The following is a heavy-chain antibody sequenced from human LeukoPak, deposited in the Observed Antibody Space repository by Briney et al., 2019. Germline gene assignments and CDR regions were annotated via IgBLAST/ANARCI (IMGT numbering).Heavy chain of an antibody. V-gene: IGHV3-66*02. Sequence: PGGSLRLSCAASGFTVSNNYMTWVRQAPGKGLEWVSVIYSGGDTQYADSVRGRFTISRDSSRNTLHLQMNSLRADDTAVYYCARDFWAYRSYYGAWGQGTLVIVSS. CDR2: IYSGGDT. J-gene: IGHJ5*02. D-gene: IGHD1-26*01. CDR3: ARDFWAYRSYYGA. CDR1: GFTVSNNY.